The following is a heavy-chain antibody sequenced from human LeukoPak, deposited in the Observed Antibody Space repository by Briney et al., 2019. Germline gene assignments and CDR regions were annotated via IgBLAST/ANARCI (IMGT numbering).Heavy chain of an antibody. CDR2: IYSGGST. CDR1: GFTVSSNY. CDR3: ARALPSGGYGSYYFDY. D-gene: IGHD2-15*01. Sequence: PGGSLRLSCAASGFTVSSNYMSWVRQAPGKGLEWVSVIYSGGSTYYADSVKSRFTISRDNSKNTLYLQMNSLRAEDTAVYYCARALPSGGYGSYYFDYWGQGTLVTVSS. V-gene: IGHV3-53*01. J-gene: IGHJ4*02.